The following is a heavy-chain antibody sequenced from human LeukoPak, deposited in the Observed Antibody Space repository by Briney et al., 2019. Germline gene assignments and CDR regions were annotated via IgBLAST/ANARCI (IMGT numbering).Heavy chain of an antibody. CDR1: GFTFSTYG. D-gene: IGHD3-22*01. CDR2: ITGGGGRT. CDR3: ARPTTKYYYDISIYYDPFDS. Sequence: PGGSLRLSCAASGFTFSTYGMSWVRQAPGKGLEWVSAITGGGGRTKYADSVKGRFTISRDNSKNTLYLLMSSLRAEDTAVYYCARPTTKYYYDISIYYDPFDSWGQGTLVTVSS. V-gene: IGHV3-23*01. J-gene: IGHJ4*02.